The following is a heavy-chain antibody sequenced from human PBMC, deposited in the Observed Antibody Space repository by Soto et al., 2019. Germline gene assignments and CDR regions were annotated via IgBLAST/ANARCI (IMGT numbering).Heavy chain of an antibody. V-gene: IGHV1-2*04. CDR2: INPKSGGT. D-gene: IGHD2-8*01. CDR1: GYSFTDYH. J-gene: IGHJ6*02. Sequence: ASGKVCCKXSGYSFTDYHIHWVRQAPGQGLQWLGRINPKSGGTSTAQKFQGWVTMTTDTSISTASMELTRLTSDDTAIYYCARGDSTDCSNGVCSFFYNHDMDVWGQGTTVTVSS. CDR3: ARGDSTDCSNGVCSFFYNHDMDV.